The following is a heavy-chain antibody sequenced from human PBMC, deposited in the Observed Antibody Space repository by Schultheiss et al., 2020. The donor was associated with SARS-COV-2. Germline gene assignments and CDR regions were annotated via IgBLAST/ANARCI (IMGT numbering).Heavy chain of an antibody. CDR1: GASFSG. V-gene: IGHV4-34*01. Sequence: SETLSLTCIVYGASFSGCASPQGRGWRALGKSINNSSLKSRVTISVDTSKNQFSLKLTSVTAADTAIYHCARVDYFGSGGLFDPWGQGTLVTVSS. CDR3: ARVDYFGSGGLFDP. J-gene: IGHJ5*01. D-gene: IGHD3-10*01. CDR2: SI.